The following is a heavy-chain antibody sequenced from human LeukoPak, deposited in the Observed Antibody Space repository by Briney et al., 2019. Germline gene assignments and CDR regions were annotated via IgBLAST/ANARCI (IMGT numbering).Heavy chain of an antibody. CDR1: RFTFGSYW. V-gene: IGHV3-74*01. CDR2: TISDGTST. D-gene: IGHD6-19*01. CDR3: ARGWSYGMDV. Sequence: GGSLRLSCAASRFTFGSYWMHWVRQAPGKGLVWVSLTISDGTSTSYADSVKGRFTISRDNAENTLYLQMNSLRAEDTAVYYCARGWSYGMDVRGKGTTVTVSS. J-gene: IGHJ6*04.